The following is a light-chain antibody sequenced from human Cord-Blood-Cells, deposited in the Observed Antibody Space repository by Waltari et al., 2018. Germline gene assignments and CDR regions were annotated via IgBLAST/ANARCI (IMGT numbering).Light chain of an antibody. CDR3: QQYGSSPPGIT. CDR1: QSVSSSY. J-gene: IGKJ5*01. CDR2: GAS. V-gene: IGKV3-20*01. Sequence: EIVLTQSPGTLSLSPGERATLSCRASQSVSSSYLAWYQQKPGQAPRLLIYGASSRATGIPDRFSVSGSGTDFTLTISRLEPEDFAVYYCQQYGSSPPGITFGQGTRLEIK.